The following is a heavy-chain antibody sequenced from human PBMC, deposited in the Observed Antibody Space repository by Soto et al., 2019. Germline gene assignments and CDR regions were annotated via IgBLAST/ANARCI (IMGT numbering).Heavy chain of an antibody. Sequence: PGGSLRLSCAASGFTFSSYGMHWVRQAPGKGLEWVAVISYDGSNKYYADSVKGRFTISRDNSKNTLYLQMNSLRAEDTAVYYCAKDRVWFGEKIAPDYWGQGTLVTVSS. V-gene: IGHV3-30*18. CDR3: AKDRVWFGEKIAPDY. CDR2: ISYDGSNK. J-gene: IGHJ4*02. CDR1: GFTFSSYG. D-gene: IGHD3-10*01.